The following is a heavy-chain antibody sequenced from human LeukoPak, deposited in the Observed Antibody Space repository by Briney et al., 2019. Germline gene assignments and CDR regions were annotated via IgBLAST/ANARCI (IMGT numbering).Heavy chain of an antibody. D-gene: IGHD3-3*01. CDR3: ARDYAVSITIFGVASHMDV. CDR1: GGTFSSYA. CDR2: IIPILGTA. Sequence: GASVKVSCKASGGTFSSYAISWVRQAPGQGLEWMGGIIPILGTANYAQKFQGRVTITADESTSTAYMELSSLRSEDTAVYYCARDYAVSITIFGVASHMDVWGKGTTVTVSS. J-gene: IGHJ6*03. V-gene: IGHV1-69*01.